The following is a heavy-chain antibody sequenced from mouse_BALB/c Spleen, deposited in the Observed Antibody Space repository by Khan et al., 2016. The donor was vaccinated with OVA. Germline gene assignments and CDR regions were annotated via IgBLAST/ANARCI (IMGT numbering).Heavy chain of an antibody. CDR3: AIHEYGKGDAMDY. CDR1: GFTFSDYY. CDR2: ISNGGGNT. J-gene: IGHJ4*01. V-gene: IGHV5-12*02. Sequence: EVQLVESGGGLVQPGGSLKLSCATSGFTFSDYYMYWFRQTPEKRLEWVAYISNGGGNTYYPDTVKGRFTISRDNAKNTLYLQRSRLRTEDTALDYCAIHEYGKGDAMDYWGQGTSVTVSS. D-gene: IGHD2-10*02.